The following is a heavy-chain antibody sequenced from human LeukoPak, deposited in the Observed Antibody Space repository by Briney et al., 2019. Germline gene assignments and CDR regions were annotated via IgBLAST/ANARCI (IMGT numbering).Heavy chain of an antibody. CDR3: ARDRYYDSSGYPEYFDY. CDR1: GGSFSGYY. Sequence: SETLSLTCTVYGGSFSGYYWSWIRQPPGKGLEWIGEINHSGSTNYNPSLKSRVTISVDTSKNQFSLKLSSVTAADTAVYYCARDRYYDSSGYPEYFDYWGQGTLVTVSS. CDR2: INHSGST. D-gene: IGHD3-22*01. J-gene: IGHJ4*02. V-gene: IGHV4-34*01.